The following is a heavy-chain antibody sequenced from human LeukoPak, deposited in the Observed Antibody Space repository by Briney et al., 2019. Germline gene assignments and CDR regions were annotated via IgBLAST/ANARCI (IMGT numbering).Heavy chain of an antibody. D-gene: IGHD4-23*01. CDR3: ASRLRWFSY. V-gene: IGHV4-39*07. CDR1: GGSISSSSYY. J-gene: IGHJ4*02. Sequence: PSETLSLTCTVSGGSISSSSYYWGWIRQPPGKGLEWIGSIYYSGSTYYTPSLKSRVTISVDTSKNQFSLKLSSVTAADTAVYYCASRLRWFSYWGQGTLVTVSS. CDR2: IYYSGST.